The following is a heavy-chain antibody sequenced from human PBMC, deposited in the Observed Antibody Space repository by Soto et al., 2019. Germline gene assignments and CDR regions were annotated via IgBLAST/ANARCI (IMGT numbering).Heavy chain of an antibody. V-gene: IGHV3-23*01. CDR3: AKDITMVRGVLVTPSPFDH. D-gene: IGHD3-10*01. Sequence: GRSLRLSCAASGFTFSSYAMNWVRQAPGKGLEWVSGISGGGSTAYADSLKGRFTISRDNSKNTLYLQLNSLRAEDTAVYYCAKDITMVRGVLVTPSPFDHWGQGTLVTVSS. CDR2: ISGGGST. J-gene: IGHJ4*02. CDR1: GFTFSSYA.